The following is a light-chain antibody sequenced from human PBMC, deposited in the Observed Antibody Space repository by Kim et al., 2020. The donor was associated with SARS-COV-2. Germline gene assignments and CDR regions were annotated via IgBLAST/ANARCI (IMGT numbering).Light chain of an antibody. J-gene: IGKJ2*01. CDR3: QRYNSASYT. CDR2: GAS. V-gene: IGKV1-27*01. CDR1: QGISNY. Sequence: DIQMTQSPSSLSASVGDRVTITCRASQGISNYLAWYQQKPGKVPKLLMYGASTLQSGVPSRFSGSGSGTDFSLTISSLQPEDVATYYCQRYNSASYTFGQGTKLEI.